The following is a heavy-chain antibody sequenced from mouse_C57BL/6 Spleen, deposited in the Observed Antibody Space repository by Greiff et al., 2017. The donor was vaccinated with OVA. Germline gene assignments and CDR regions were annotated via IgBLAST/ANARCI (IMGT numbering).Heavy chain of an antibody. CDR1: GYTFTSYW. J-gene: IGHJ2*01. CDR3: ASRGGSSYGFDY. D-gene: IGHD1-1*01. CDR2: IYPSDSET. Sequence: QVQLQQPGAELVRPGSSVKLSCKASGYTFTSYWMDWVKQRPGQGLEWIGNIYPSDSETHYNQKFKDKATLTVDKSSSTAYMQLSSLTSEDSAVYYCASRGGSSYGFDYWGLGTTLTVSS. V-gene: IGHV1-61*01.